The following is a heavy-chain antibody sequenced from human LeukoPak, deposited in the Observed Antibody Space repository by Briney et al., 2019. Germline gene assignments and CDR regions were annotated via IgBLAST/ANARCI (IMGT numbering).Heavy chain of an antibody. J-gene: IGHJ6*03. CDR3: ARLGQQQLPDYYYYYYMDV. V-gene: IGHV3-7*01. CDR1: GFTFSSYW. Sequence: GGSLRLSCAASGFTFSSYWMSWVRQAPGKGLEWVANIKQDGSDKYYVDSVKGRFTISRDNAKNSLYLQMNSLRAEDTAVYYCARLGQQQLPDYYYYYYMDVWGKGTTVTVSS. D-gene: IGHD6-13*01. CDR2: IKQDGSDK.